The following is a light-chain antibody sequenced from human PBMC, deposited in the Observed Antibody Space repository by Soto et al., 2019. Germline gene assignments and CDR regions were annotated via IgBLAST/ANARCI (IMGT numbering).Light chain of an antibody. CDR1: QDISNY. CDR2: DAS. J-gene: IGKJ4*01. Sequence: DIQMTQSPSSLSASVGDRVTITFHSSQDISNYLNWYQQKPGKAPKLLIYDASNSETGVPSRFSGSGSGTDFTFTFSSLQPEDIATYYCQQYDNLPPLTFGGGTKVDIK. CDR3: QQYDNLPPLT. V-gene: IGKV1-33*01.